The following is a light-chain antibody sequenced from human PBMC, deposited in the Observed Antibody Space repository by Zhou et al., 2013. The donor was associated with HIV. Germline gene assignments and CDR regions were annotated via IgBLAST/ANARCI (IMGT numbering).Light chain of an antibody. J-gene: IGKJ4*01. CDR2: DAS. Sequence: DIQMTQSPSPLSASIGDRVTITCQASQDIRNYLNWYQQKPGKAPKLLIYDASYLETGVPSRFSGSGSGTDFTLTISSLKLEDFATYFCQQSYSTPLSFGGGTKVEIK. V-gene: IGKV1-33*01. CDR1: QDIRNY. CDR3: QQSYSTPLS.